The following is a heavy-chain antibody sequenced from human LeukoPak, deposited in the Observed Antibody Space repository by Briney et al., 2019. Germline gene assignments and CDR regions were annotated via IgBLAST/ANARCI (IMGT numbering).Heavy chain of an antibody. J-gene: IGHJ4*02. Sequence: SETPSLTCTVSGGSISSSSYYWGWIRQPPGKGLEWIGSIYYSGSTYYNPSLKSRVTISVDTSKNQFSLKLSSVTAADTAVYYCARQDGGFDYWGQGTLVTVSS. CDR3: ARQDGGFDY. CDR1: GGSISSSSYY. V-gene: IGHV4-39*01. D-gene: IGHD3-3*01. CDR2: IYYSGST.